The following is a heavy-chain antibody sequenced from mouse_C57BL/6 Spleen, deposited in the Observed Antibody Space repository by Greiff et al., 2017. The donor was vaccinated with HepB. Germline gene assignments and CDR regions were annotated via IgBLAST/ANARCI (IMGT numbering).Heavy chain of an antibody. CDR3: TREGIYYYGSSYVKYFDV. CDR1: GYTFTDYE. CDR2: IDPETGGT. D-gene: IGHD1-1*01. Sequence: VQLQQSGAELVRPGASVTLSCKASGYTFTDYEMHWVKQTPVHGLEWIGAIDPETGGTAYNQKFKGKAILTADKSSSTAYMELRSLTSEDSAVYYCTREGIYYYGSSYVKYFDVWGTGTTVTVSS. V-gene: IGHV1-15*01. J-gene: IGHJ1*03.